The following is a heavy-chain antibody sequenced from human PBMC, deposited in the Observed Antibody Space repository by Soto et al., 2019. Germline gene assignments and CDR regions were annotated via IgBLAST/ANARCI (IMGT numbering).Heavy chain of an antibody. CDR2: MNPNSGMA. D-gene: IGHD2-15*01. Sequence: QVQLVQSGAEVKKPGASVKVSCKASGYTFTSLDINWVRQATGQGLEWMGWMNPNSGMAAYAQKFQGRVTMTRDTSISTAYMELSDLTSEDTAIYYCARGVEAGYDYWGQVTLVTVSS. J-gene: IGHJ4*02. CDR3: ARGVEAGYDY. V-gene: IGHV1-8*01. CDR1: GYTFTSLD.